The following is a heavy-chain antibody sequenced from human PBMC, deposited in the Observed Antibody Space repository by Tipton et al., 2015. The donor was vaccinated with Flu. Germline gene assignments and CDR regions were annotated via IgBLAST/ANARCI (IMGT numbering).Heavy chain of an antibody. Sequence: TLSLTCTVSGGSISSYYWSWIRQPPGKGLEWIGYIYYSGSTNYNPSLKSRVTISVDTSKNQFSLKLSSVTAADTAVYYCAREVGAEFDYWGQGTLVTVSS. J-gene: IGHJ4*02. CDR1: GGSISSYY. D-gene: IGHD1-26*01. CDR2: IYYSGST. V-gene: IGHV4-59*12. CDR3: AREVGAEFDY.